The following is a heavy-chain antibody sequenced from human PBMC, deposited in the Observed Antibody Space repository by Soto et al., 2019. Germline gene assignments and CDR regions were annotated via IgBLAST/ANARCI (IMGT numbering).Heavy chain of an antibody. V-gene: IGHV4-39*07. CDR2: FYYTGST. CDR1: GVSISSSNYY. CDR3: ARDNLVGHSYGNQIHALDN. D-gene: IGHD5-18*01. J-gene: IGHJ3*02. Sequence: SETLSLTCTVSGVSISSSNYYWGWIRQPPGKGLEWIGSFYYTGSTNYNPSLKSRVTISADKSKNQVSLKLSSVTAADTAVYYCARDNLVGHSYGNQIHALDNWGQGTKVTVSS.